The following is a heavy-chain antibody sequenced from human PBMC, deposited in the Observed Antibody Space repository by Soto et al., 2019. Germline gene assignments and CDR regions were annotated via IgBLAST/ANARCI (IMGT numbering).Heavy chain of an antibody. J-gene: IGHJ4*02. CDR3: TRGPRSTSTGTGAF. Sequence: PGGSLRLSCAASGFNFSDYYMTWIRQAPGKGLEWISYISTSGRDTEYADSVKGRFLISRDNAKRSLYLQMNSLRVEDTAVYYCTRGPRSTSTGTGAFWGQGTLVTVSS. CDR1: GFNFSDYY. V-gene: IGHV3-11*06. D-gene: IGHD1-1*01. CDR2: ISTSGRDT.